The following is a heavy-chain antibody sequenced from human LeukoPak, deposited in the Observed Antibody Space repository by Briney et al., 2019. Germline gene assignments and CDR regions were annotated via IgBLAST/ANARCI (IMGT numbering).Heavy chain of an antibody. CDR2: IGNAGDT. D-gene: IGHD3-22*01. J-gene: IGHJ4*02. Sequence: PWGSLRLSCAASGFTFSTYDMHWVRQATGKGLEWLSGIGNAGDTYYPGSVKGRFTVSRDNAKNSLYLQMNSLRVGDTAVYYCARAEGSGYYDLWYNYWGQGTLVTVSS. V-gene: IGHV3-13*01. CDR1: GFTFSTYD. CDR3: ARAEGSGYYDLWYNY.